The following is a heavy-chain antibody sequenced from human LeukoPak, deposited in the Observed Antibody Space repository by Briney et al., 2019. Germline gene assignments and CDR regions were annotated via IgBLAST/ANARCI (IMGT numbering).Heavy chain of an antibody. D-gene: IGHD3-22*01. CDR3: AKDGYYDSSAYYYVRYFDL. Sequence: GSLRLSCAASGFTFSIYGMSWVRQAPGRGLEWVSAMSGSGGSTYYADSVKGRFTISRDNSKNTLYLQMNSLRAEDTAVYYCAKDGYYDSSAYYYVRYFDLWGRGTLVTVSS. CDR1: GFTFSIYG. J-gene: IGHJ2*01. V-gene: IGHV3-23*01. CDR2: MSGSGGST.